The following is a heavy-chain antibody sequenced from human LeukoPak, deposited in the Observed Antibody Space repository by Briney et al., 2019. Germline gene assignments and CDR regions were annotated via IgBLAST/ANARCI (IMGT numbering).Heavy chain of an antibody. D-gene: IGHD1-26*01. J-gene: IGHJ2*01. CDR3: ARVRAYANFVGSFDL. CDR2: IWTTGST. Sequence: SETLSLTCTVSGGSISSHYWSWIRHPAGKGLEWLGRIWTTGSTAYNPSYKSRLTMSMDKSKNQFSLKLTSITAADTAVYYCARVRAYANFVGSFDLWGRGALVTVSS. V-gene: IGHV4-4*07. CDR1: GGSISSHY.